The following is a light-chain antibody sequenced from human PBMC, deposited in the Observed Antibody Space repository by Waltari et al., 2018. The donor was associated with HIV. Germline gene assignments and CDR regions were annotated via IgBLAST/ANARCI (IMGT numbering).Light chain of an antibody. CDR3: YSTDSSGFGV. V-gene: IGLV3-10*01. J-gene: IGLJ2*01. Sequence: SYELTQPPSVSVSPGQTARITCSGDALPKKYAYWYQQKSGQAPVLVIYEDSKRPSGIPGRLSGSRSGTMATVTISGAQVEDEGDYHCYSTDSSGFGVFGGGTKLTVL. CDR1: ALPKKY. CDR2: EDS.